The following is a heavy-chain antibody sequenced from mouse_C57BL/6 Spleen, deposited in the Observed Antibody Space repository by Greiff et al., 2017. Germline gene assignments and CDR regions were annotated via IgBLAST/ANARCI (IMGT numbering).Heavy chain of an antibody. CDR2: INPSNSGT. CDR1: GYTFTSYW. Sequence: QVQLQQPGTELVKPGASVKLSCKASGYTFTSYWMHWVQQRPGQGLDWIGTINPSNSGTNYNEKFKSKATLTVDKSSITAYMQLSSLTAEDSAVYYCAADYSNYGYAMDYWGQGTSVTVSS. V-gene: IGHV1-53*01. D-gene: IGHD2-5*01. CDR3: AADYSNYGYAMDY. J-gene: IGHJ4*01.